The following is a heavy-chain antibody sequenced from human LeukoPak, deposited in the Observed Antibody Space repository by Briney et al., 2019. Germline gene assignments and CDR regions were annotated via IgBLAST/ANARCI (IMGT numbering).Heavy chain of an antibody. J-gene: IGHJ4*02. CDR2: FDPEDGET. CDR3: ATDPSPLYCSGGSCYSD. CDR1: GYTLTELS. Sequence: ASVKVSCKVSGYTLTELSMHWVRQVPGKGLEWMGGFDPEDGETIYAQKFQGRVTMTEDTSTDTAYMELSSLRSEDTAVYYCATDPSPLYCSGGSCYSDWGQGTLVTVSS. V-gene: IGHV1-24*01. D-gene: IGHD2-15*01.